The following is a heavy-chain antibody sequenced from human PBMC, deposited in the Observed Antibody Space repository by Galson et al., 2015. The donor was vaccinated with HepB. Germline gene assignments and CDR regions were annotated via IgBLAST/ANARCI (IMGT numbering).Heavy chain of an antibody. CDR3: AKDLYDSSGYYIPGGDY. V-gene: IGHV3-23*01. CDR2: ISGSGGST. Sequence: SLRLSCAASGFTFSSYAMSWVRQAPGKGLEWVSAISGSGGSTYYADSVKGRFTISRDNSKNTLYLQMNSLRAEDTAVYYCAKDLYDSSGYYIPGGDYWGQGTLVTVSS. J-gene: IGHJ4*02. CDR1: GFTFSSYA. D-gene: IGHD3-22*01.